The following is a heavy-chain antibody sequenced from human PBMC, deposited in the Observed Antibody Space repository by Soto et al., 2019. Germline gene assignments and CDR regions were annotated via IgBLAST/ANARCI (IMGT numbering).Heavy chain of an antibody. Sequence: SETLSLTCAVYGGSFSGYYWSWIRQPPGKGLEWIGEINHSGSTNYNPSLKSRVTISVDTSKNQFSLKLSSVTAADTAVYYCARGGTRRGYSGRKTSEYYYMEVWGKGTTVTVSS. CDR3: ARGGTRRGYSGRKTSEYYYMEV. J-gene: IGHJ6*03. CDR1: GGSFSGYY. V-gene: IGHV4-34*01. D-gene: IGHD5-12*01. CDR2: INHSGST.